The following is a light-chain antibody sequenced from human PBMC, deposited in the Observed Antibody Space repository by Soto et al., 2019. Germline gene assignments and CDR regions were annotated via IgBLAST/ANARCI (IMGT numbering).Light chain of an antibody. Sequence: EIVMTQSPATLSVSPVERVTLSCRASQSVSSSYLAWYQQKPGQAPRVLIFGASTRATGIPARFSGSGSGTEFSLTINSLQSEDFAVYYCQEYNSWPWTFGQGTKVDIK. V-gene: IGKV3-15*01. CDR3: QEYNSWPWT. CDR1: QSVSSSY. J-gene: IGKJ1*01. CDR2: GAS.